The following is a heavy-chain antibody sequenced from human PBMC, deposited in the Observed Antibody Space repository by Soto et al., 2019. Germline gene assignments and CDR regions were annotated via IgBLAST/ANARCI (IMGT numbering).Heavy chain of an antibody. Sequence: QVTLKESGPVLVKPTETLTLTCTVSGFSLSNARMGVSWIRQPPGKAMEWLAHIFSNDEKSYSTSLKSRLTISKDTSKSQVVLTMTNMDPVDTATYYCARSYSSSWYDYYGMDVWGQGTTVTVSS. J-gene: IGHJ6*02. CDR3: ARSYSSSWYDYYGMDV. CDR2: IFSNDEK. CDR1: GFSLSNARMG. D-gene: IGHD6-13*01. V-gene: IGHV2-26*01.